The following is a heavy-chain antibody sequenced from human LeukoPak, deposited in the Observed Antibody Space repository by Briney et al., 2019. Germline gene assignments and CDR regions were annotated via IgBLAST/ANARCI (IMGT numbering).Heavy chain of an antibody. CDR3: ASSAGGDYYMDV. V-gene: IGHV5-51*01. Sequence: GESLKISCKASENSFTTSWIGWVRQMPGKGLEWVGIIYPGDSDTRYSPSFQGQVTISADKSISTAYLQWSSLKASDTAMYYCASSAGGDYYMDVWGKGTTVTVSS. CDR1: ENSFTTSW. D-gene: IGHD3-10*01. CDR2: IYPGDSDT. J-gene: IGHJ6*03.